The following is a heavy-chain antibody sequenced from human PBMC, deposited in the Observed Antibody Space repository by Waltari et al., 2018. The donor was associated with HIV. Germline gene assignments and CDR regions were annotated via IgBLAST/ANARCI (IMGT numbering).Heavy chain of an antibody. CDR1: GFTLATHA. D-gene: IGHD6-19*01. CDR2: ISGGGGTT. J-gene: IGHJ4*02. Sequence: EVQLLESGGGLIQPGGSLRLSCAASGFTLATHAIGWVRQAPGKGLEWVSGISGGGGTTYYADSVKGRFTISRDNSNNTLYLQMNRLRAEDTAVYYCAKDRKVAAPYYVDYWGQGTLVTVSS. V-gene: IGHV3-23*01. CDR3: AKDRKVAAPYYVDY.